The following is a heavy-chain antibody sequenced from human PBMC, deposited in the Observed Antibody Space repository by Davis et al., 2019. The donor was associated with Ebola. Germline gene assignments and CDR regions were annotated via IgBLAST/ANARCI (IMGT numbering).Heavy chain of an antibody. CDR3: ARGVIAVAGKPFDY. J-gene: IGHJ4*02. Sequence: MPSETLSLTCAVYGGSFSGYYWSWIRQPPGKGLEWIGEINHSGSTNYNPSLKSRVTISVDTSKNQFSLKLSSVTAADTAVYYCARGVIAVAGKPFDYWGQGTLVTVSS. CDR1: GGSFSGYY. V-gene: IGHV4-34*01. CDR2: INHSGST. D-gene: IGHD6-13*01.